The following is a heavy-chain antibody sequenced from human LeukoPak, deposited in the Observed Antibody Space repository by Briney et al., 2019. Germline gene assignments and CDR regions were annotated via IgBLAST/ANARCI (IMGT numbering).Heavy chain of an antibody. V-gene: IGHV4-59*01. Sequence: PSETLSLTCTVSGGSISSNYWSWIRQPPGKGLEWIRYIYYSGSTNSNPSLKSRVTISVDTSKNQFSLNLSSVTAADTAVYYCARDRGYGDYLNYFDYWGQGTLVTVSS. CDR1: GGSISSNY. J-gene: IGHJ4*02. CDR3: ARDRGYGDYLNYFDY. CDR2: IYYSGST. D-gene: IGHD4-17*01.